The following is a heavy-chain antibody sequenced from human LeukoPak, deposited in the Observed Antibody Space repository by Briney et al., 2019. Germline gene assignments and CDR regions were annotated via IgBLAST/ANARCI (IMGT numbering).Heavy chain of an antibody. CDR3: ARDLGVGWSGSGPYYFDS. Sequence: ASVKVSCKASGYTFTGYYMHWVRQAPGQGLEWMGWINPNSGGTNYAQKFQGRVTMTRDTSISTAYMELSRLRSDDTAVYYCARDLGVGWSGSGPYYFDSWGQGTQVTVSS. J-gene: IGHJ4*02. CDR2: INPNSGGT. CDR1: GYTFTGYY. D-gene: IGHD3-16*01. V-gene: IGHV1-2*02.